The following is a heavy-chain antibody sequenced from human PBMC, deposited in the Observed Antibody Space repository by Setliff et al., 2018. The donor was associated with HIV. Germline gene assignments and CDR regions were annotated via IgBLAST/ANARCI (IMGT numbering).Heavy chain of an antibody. Sequence: PGGSLRLSCAASGFTFGDYAIHWVRQAPGKGLEWVAVISYDGSYKNYAESVKGRFTISRDNSKNTLYVQMNSLRADDTAIYYCAKDRVGNCINGVCYTPDYWGQGTLVTVSS. CDR1: GFTFGDYA. J-gene: IGHJ4*02. CDR2: ISYDGSYK. V-gene: IGHV3-30*04. D-gene: IGHD2-8*01. CDR3: AKDRVGNCINGVCYTPDY.